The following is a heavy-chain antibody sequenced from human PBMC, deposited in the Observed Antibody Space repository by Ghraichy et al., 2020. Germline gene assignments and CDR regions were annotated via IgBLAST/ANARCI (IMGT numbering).Heavy chain of an antibody. J-gene: IGHJ4*02. CDR3: APTLTVTTPFDY. CDR1: GFTFRAYN. V-gene: IGHV3-21*01. CDR2: ISSSSTYI. Sequence: GGSLRLSCAASGFTFRAYNMNWVRQAPGKGLEWVSSISSSSTYIYYADSVKGRFTISRDNAKNSLYLQMNSLRAEDTAVYYCAPTLTVTTPFDYWGQGTLVTVSS. D-gene: IGHD4-11*01.